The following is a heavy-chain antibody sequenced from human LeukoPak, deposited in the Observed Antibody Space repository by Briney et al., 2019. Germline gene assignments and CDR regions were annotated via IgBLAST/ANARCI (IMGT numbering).Heavy chain of an antibody. CDR2: IYYSGST. D-gene: IGHD1-14*01. CDR3: ARLTARQGYYYYGMDV. Sequence: SETLSLTCTVSGDSISSYYWSWIRQPPGKGLEWIGFIYYSGSTNYNPSLKSRVTISVDTSKNQFSLNLSSVTAADTALYYCARLTARQGYYYYGMDVWGQGTTVTVSS. J-gene: IGHJ6*02. V-gene: IGHV4-59*01. CDR1: GDSISSYY.